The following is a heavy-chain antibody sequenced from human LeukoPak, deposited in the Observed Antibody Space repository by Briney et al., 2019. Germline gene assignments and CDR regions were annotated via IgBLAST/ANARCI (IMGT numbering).Heavy chain of an antibody. J-gene: IGHJ4*02. D-gene: IGHD1-26*01. Sequence: PSETLSLTCAVYGGSFGGYYWSWIRQPPGKGLEWIGEINHSGSTNYNPSLKSRVTISVDTSKNQFSLKLSSVTAADTAVYYCAREGGVDYWGQGTLVTVSS. CDR2: INHSGST. V-gene: IGHV4-34*01. CDR3: AREGGVDY. CDR1: GGSFGGYY.